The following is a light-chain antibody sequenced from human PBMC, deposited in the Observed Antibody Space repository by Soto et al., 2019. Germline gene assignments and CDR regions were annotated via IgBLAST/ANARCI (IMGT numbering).Light chain of an antibody. V-gene: IGLV2-23*03. Sequence: QSALTQPASVSGSPGQSITISCTGTSSDVGSSNLVSWYQQHPGKAPKLMIYEGSKRPSGVSNRFSASKSGNTASLTISGLHAEDEADYYCCSYAGSSTFRVVFGGGTKLTVL. J-gene: IGLJ2*01. CDR3: CSYAGSSTFRVV. CDR1: SSDVGSSNL. CDR2: EGS.